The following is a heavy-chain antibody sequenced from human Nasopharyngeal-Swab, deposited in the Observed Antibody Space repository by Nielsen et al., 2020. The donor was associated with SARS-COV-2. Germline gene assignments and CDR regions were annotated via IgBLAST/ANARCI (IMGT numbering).Heavy chain of an antibody. CDR2: INTNTGTP. J-gene: IGHJ4*02. V-gene: IGHV7-4-1*02. Sequence: WVRQAPGQGLEWMGWINTNTGTPTYAQGFTGRFVFSLDTSVSTAYLQVSSLKAEDTAVYYCARKENYDILTGYGPGNFDYWGQGTLVTVSS. CDR3: ARKENYDILTGYGPGNFDY. D-gene: IGHD3-9*01.